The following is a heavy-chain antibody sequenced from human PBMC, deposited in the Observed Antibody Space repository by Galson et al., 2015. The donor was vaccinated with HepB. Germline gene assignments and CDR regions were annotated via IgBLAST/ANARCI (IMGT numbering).Heavy chain of an antibody. CDR2: ISWNSGSI. Sequence: SLRLSCAASGFTFDDYAMHWVRQAPGKGLEWVSGISWNSGSIGYADSVKGRFTISRDNAKNSLYLQMNSLRAEDTALYYCAKAPSRGYSYGSYLNAFDIWGQGTMVTVSS. CDR3: AKAPSRGYSYGSYLNAFDI. V-gene: IGHV3-9*01. J-gene: IGHJ3*02. D-gene: IGHD5-18*01. CDR1: GFTFDDYA.